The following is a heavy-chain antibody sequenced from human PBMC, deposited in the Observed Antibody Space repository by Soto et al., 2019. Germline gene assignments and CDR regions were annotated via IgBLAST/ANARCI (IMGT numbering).Heavy chain of an antibody. D-gene: IGHD5-12*01. J-gene: IGHJ4*02. Sequence: EVQLLESGGGLVQPGGSLRLSWAASGFTFSSYAMSCVRQAPGKGLEGVSAISGSGGSTYYADSVKVRFTISRHNSKNTLYLQMNSLRADDTAVYYCEKVILVNIVATDPDYWGQGTLVTVSS. CDR1: GFTFSSYA. CDR2: ISGSGGST. V-gene: IGHV3-23*01. CDR3: EKVILVNIVATDPDY.